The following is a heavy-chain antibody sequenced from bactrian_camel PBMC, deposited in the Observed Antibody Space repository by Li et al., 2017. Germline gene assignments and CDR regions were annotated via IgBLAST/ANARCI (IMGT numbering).Heavy chain of an antibody. Sequence: VQLVESGGGSVQAGGSLTLSCAVSGIDHHACMAWFRQAPGKEREGVASIAGGGNPAYVEAVKGRFTISKDNAHNTLILQMNNLKPEDTAMYYCAAAYGWRCDFAVDLYHWGKGTQVTVS. D-gene: IGHD6*01. CDR2: IAGGGNP. J-gene: IGHJ7*01. CDR1: GIDHHAC. V-gene: IGHV3S53*01.